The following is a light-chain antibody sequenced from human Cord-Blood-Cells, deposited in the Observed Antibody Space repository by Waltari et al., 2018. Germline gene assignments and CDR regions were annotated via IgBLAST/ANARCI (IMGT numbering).Light chain of an antibody. CDR3: QQYGSSPLT. J-gene: IGKJ4*01. V-gene: IGKV3-20*01. CDR2: GAS. Sequence: IVLTQSPGTLSLSPRARATLSCRASQSVSSSYLAWYQQKPGRAPRRLIYGASSRATGIPDRFSGSGSGTDVTLTISRLEPEDFAVYYCQQYGSSPLTFGGGTKVEIK. CDR1: QSVSSSY.